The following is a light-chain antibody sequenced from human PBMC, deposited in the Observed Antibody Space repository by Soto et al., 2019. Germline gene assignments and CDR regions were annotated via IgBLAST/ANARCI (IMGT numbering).Light chain of an antibody. CDR3: MQRTSWPT. Sequence: DVVMTQSPLSLPVTLGQPASISCRSSQSLVHSDGNTYLTWFQQRPGQSPRRLIDKVSNRDSGVPERLTASGSGTVFTLNNRTAEAENVEVYYCMQRTSWPTFGHGTRLEIK. J-gene: IGKJ5*01. CDR2: KVS. CDR1: QSLVHSDGNTY. V-gene: IGKV2-30*02.